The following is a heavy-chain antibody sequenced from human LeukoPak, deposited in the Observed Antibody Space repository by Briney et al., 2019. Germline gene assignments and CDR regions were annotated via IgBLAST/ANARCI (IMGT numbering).Heavy chain of an antibody. D-gene: IGHD3-22*01. J-gene: IGHJ4*02. V-gene: IGHV1-2*02. CDR3: ARGGQYVLHYDSSGYPPRGH. CDR1: GYTFTGYY. CDR2: INANRGGT. Sequence: GASAKVSCKASGYTFTGYYMHWGRQAPGQGLEWMGWINANRGGTNYAQKLQGRVTMTRDTSISTAYMELSRLRSDDTAVYYCARGGQYVLHYDSSGYPPRGHWGQGTLVTVSS.